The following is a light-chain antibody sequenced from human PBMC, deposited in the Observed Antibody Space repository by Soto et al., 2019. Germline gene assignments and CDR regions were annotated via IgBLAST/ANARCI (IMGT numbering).Light chain of an antibody. CDR2: AAS. CDR3: QQLNVNLL. V-gene: IGKV1-9*01. CDR1: QDIASY. J-gene: IGKJ2*01. Sequence: IQLTQSPSSLSASIGDRVTITCRASQDIASYLAWYQQKPGNAPKLLIYAASTLHSGVPSRFSGSGSGTDFTLTISSLQPEDFVTYYCQQLNVNLLFGQGTKVEIK.